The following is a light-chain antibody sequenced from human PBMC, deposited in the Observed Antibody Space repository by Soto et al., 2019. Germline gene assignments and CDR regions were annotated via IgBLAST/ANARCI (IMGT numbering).Light chain of an antibody. CDR2: DVS. CDR1: NSDVGGYNY. V-gene: IGLV2-14*01. J-gene: IGLJ1*01. CDR3: SSYTSSSTRV. Sequence: QSALTQPASVSGSPGQWITISCTGSNSDVGGYNYVSWYQQHPGKAPQLMIYDVSNRPSGVSNRFSGSKSGNTASLTISGLQAEDEADYYCSSYTSSSTRVFGTGTKLTVL.